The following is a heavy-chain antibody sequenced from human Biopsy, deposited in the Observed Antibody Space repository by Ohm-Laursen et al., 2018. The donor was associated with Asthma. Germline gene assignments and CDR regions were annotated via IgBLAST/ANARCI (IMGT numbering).Heavy chain of an antibody. CDR2: VIPVLGTP. V-gene: IGHV1-69*13. J-gene: IGHJ6*02. Sequence: GDSVKVSCKASGDSFSNYAISWVRQAPGQGIEWMGGVIPVLGTPDHAQMFEGRVTITADESTSTAYMELSSLSSEDTAVYYCARGYSGSDRIVYYYSGLEVWGQGTTVTVSS. D-gene: IGHD5-12*01. CDR3: ARGYSGSDRIVYYYSGLEV. CDR1: GDSFSNYA.